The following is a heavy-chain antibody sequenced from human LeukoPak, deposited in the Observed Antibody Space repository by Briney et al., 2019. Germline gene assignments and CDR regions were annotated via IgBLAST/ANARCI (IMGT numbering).Heavy chain of an antibody. J-gene: IGHJ4*02. CDR2: IRSKAYGGTT. D-gene: IGHD6-13*01. V-gene: IGHV3-49*04. CDR1: GFTFGDYA. CDR3: AKGHSSPMEN. Sequence: PGGSLRLSCTASGFTFGDYAMSWVRQAPGKGLEWVGFIRSKAYGGTTEYAASVKGRFTISRDDSKSIAYLQMNSLKTEDTAVYYCAKGHSSPMENWGQGTLVTVSS.